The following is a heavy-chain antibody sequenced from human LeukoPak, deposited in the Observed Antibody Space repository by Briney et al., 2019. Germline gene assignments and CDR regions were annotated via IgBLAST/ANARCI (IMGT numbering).Heavy chain of an antibody. Sequence: GGSLRLSCAVSGFTFSDHYMDWVRQAPGKGLEWVGRTKNKSNKYITEYAASVKGRFTISRDDSKNSLYLQMNSLKTEDTAVYYCARMYSSGWYFDLWGRGTLVTVSS. V-gene: IGHV3-72*01. CDR3: ARMYSSGWYFDL. CDR1: GFTFSDHY. CDR2: TKNKSNKYIT. J-gene: IGHJ2*01. D-gene: IGHD6-19*01.